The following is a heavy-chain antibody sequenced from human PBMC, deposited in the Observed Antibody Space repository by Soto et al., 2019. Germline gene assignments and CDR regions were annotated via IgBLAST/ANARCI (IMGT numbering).Heavy chain of an antibody. D-gene: IGHD3-22*01. Sequence: PSETLSLTCAVYGGSFSGYYWSWIRQPPGKGREWIGEINHSGSTNYNPSLKSRVTISVDTSKNQFSLKLSSVTAADTAVYYCARALRYYDSSGYYFGGNYYYYGMDVWGQGTTVTVSS. CDR2: INHSGST. V-gene: IGHV4-34*01. CDR1: GGSFSGYY. CDR3: ARALRYYDSSGYYFGGNYYYYGMDV. J-gene: IGHJ6*02.